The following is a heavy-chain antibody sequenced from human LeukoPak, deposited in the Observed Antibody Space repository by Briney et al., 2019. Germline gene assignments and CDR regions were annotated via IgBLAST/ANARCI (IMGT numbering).Heavy chain of an antibody. V-gene: IGHV3-23*01. CDR2: ISGSDAGT. CDR3: AKEPHMLIGYYTDYFDY. Sequence: GGSLRLSCAASGFTFSSYGMHWVRQAPGKGLEWVSAISGSDAGTYYADSVKGRFTVSRDNSKNTLYLQMNSLRAEDAAVYFCAKEPHMLIGYYTDYFDYWGQGTLVTVSS. CDR1: GFTFSSYG. D-gene: IGHD3-9*01. J-gene: IGHJ4*02.